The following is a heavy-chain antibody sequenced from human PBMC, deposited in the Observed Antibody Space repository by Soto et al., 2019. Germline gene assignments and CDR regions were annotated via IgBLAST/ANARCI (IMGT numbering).Heavy chain of an antibody. Sequence: SGGSLRLSCAASGFTFSSYAMHWVRQAPGKGLEWVAVISYDGNKKYYADTVKGRFTISRDNSKNTPKIQKNNLRAEDTAVYYCARPLGYCSGGSCSPASPWGQGTLVTVSS. V-gene: IGHV3-30-3*01. CDR1: GFTFSSYA. J-gene: IGHJ5*02. D-gene: IGHD2-15*01. CDR2: ISYDGNKK. CDR3: ARPLGYCSGGSCSPASP.